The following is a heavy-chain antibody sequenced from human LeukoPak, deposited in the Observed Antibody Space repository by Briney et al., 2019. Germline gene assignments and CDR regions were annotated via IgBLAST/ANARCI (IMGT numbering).Heavy chain of an antibody. Sequence: GGSLRLSCAASGFTFSSYAMSWVRQAPGKGLEWVSAISGSGGSTYYADSVKGRFTISRDNSKNTLYLQMNSLRAEDTAVYYCAKDGGGDSSGYFLNLYFDYWGQGTLVTVSS. CDR2: ISGSGGST. D-gene: IGHD3-22*01. V-gene: IGHV3-23*01. CDR3: AKDGGGDSSGYFLNLYFDY. J-gene: IGHJ4*02. CDR1: GFTFSSYA.